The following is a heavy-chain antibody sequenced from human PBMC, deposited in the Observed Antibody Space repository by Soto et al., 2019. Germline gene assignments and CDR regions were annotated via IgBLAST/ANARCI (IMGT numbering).Heavy chain of an antibody. CDR1: GFTFSSYG. J-gene: IGHJ4*02. CDR3: ARDLDPIVVVPGY. V-gene: IGHV3-33*01. D-gene: IGHD2-15*01. Sequence: GGSLRLSCAASGFTFSSYGMHWVRQAPGKGLEWVAVIWYDGSNKYYADSVKGRFTISRDNSKNTLYLQMNSLRAEDTAVYYCARDLDPIVVVPGYWGQGTLVTVSS. CDR2: IWYDGSNK.